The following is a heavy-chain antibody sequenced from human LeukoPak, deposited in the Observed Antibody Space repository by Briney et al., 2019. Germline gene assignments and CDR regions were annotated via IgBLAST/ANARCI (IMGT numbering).Heavy chain of an antibody. J-gene: IGHJ4*02. CDR3: TRSVRNGHIDY. D-gene: IGHD2-21*01. Sequence: ASVKVSCKASGYTFTSYYMHWVRQAPGQGLEWMGIINPSGGRTSYAQKFQGRVTMTRSTSISTAYMELSSLRFEDTAVYYCTRSVRNGHIDYWGQGTLVTVSS. CDR1: GYTFTSYY. V-gene: IGHV1-46*01. CDR2: INPSGGRT.